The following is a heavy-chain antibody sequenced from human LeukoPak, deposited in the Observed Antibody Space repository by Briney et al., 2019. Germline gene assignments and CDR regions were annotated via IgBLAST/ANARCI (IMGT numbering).Heavy chain of an antibody. CDR1: GFTFTSYW. Sequence: GGSLRLSCAASGFTFTSYWIHWVRQVPGKGLEWVSRIDGDGSSRSYADSVQGRFTISRDNGKETVFLQMNSLSAEDTAVYYCARILEGYYYFGLDVWGQGTTVIVSS. D-gene: IGHD3/OR15-3a*01. J-gene: IGHJ6*02. CDR2: IDGDGSSR. CDR3: ARILEGYYYFGLDV. V-gene: IGHV3-74*01.